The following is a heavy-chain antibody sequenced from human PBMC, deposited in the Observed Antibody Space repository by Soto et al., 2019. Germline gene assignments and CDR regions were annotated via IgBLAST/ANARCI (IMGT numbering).Heavy chain of an antibody. J-gene: IGHJ6*02. CDR3: ARDLETTTTYCSCGMDV. V-gene: IGHV1-69*01. CDR1: GGTFSSYA. CDR2: IIPIVGTA. D-gene: IGHD1-26*01. Sequence: QVQLVQSGAEVKKPGSSVKVSCKASGGTFSSYAISWVRQAPGQGLEWMGGIIPIVGTANYAPKFQGRVTITADASTSTAYMELSSLRSEDPAVYYCARDLETTTTYCSCGMDVWGQGTTVTVSS.